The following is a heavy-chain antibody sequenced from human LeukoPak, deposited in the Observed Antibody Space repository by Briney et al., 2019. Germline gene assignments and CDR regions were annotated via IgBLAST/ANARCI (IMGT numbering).Heavy chain of an antibody. CDR2: IIPIFGTA. V-gene: IGHV1-69*05. D-gene: IGHD5-24*01. Sequence: SVKVSCKASGGTFSSYAISWVRQAPGQGLEWMGGIIPIFGTANYAQKFQGRVTITTDESTSTAYMELSSLRSEDTAVYYCARGHVDPKKGPIDYWGQGTLLTVSS. CDR1: GGTFSSYA. CDR3: ARGHVDPKKGPIDY. J-gene: IGHJ4*02.